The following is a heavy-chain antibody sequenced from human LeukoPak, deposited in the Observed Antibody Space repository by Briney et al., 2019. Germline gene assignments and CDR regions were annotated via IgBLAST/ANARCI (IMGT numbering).Heavy chain of an antibody. J-gene: IGHJ6*03. Sequence: GASVNVSCQASGYTFTTYAISWVRQAPGQGLEGMGLISGHNDNTNYAQRLQGRVTMTTDTSTSTAYMELRSLRYDDSAVYYCATAGYCSGGSCYPYYYYYYMDVWGKGTTVTISS. CDR1: GYTFTTYA. V-gene: IGHV1-18*01. CDR3: ATAGYCSGGSCYPYYYYYYMDV. CDR2: ISGHNDNT. D-gene: IGHD2-15*01.